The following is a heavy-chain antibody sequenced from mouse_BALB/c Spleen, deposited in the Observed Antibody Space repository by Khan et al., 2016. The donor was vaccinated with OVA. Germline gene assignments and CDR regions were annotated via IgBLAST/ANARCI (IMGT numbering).Heavy chain of an antibody. V-gene: IGHV14-3*02. J-gene: IGHJ2*01. Sequence: EVKLQESGAELVKSGATVMLSCTASGLNIKDTYMHWLKQWPEQGLEWIGRIDPPTGNTKYDPKFQGKATITAATSSHTAYLQLSRRTAEYTAVYYCARMARKWGEGTTLTVSS. CDR1: GLNIKDTY. CDR2: IDPPTGNT. CDR3: ARMARK.